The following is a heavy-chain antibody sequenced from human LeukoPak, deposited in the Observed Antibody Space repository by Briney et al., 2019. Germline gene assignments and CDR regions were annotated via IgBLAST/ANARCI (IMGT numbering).Heavy chain of an antibody. CDR1: GGPIRSTTYY. Sequence: KPSETLSLTCTVSGGPIRSTTYYWGWIRQPPGKGLEWIGSIYYSGNTYYSPSLMSRVTISVDTSKNQFSLNLSSVTAADTAMYYCARAPHFFDSSGSRYYFDYWGQGALVTVSS. J-gene: IGHJ4*02. V-gene: IGHV4-39*07. CDR2: IYYSGNT. CDR3: ARAPHFFDSSGSRYYFDY. D-gene: IGHD3-22*01.